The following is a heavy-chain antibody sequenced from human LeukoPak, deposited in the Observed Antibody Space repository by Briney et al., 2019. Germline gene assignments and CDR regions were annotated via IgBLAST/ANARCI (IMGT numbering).Heavy chain of an antibody. CDR3: ARASPAAAGTDY. Sequence: SETLSLTCTVSGGSVSSGPYCWSWIRQPPGKGLEWIGSIYDSGSTNYNPSLKSRVTISVDTSKNQFSLKLSSVSAADAAVYYCARASPAAAGTDYWGQGTLVTVSS. CDR1: GGSVSSGPYC. J-gene: IGHJ4*02. D-gene: IGHD6-13*01. CDR2: IYDSGST. V-gene: IGHV4-61*01.